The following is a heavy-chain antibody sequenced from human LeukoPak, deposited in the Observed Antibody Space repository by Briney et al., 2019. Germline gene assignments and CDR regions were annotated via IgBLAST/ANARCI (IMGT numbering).Heavy chain of an antibody. J-gene: IGHJ5*02. Sequence: SETLSLTCTVSGYSISSGYYWGWIRQPPGTGLEWIASIYHSGSTYYNPSLKSRVTISVDTSKNQFSLKLSSVTAADTAVYYCARGAVSAPISNWFDPWGQGTLVTVSS. D-gene: IGHD2-2*01. CDR1: GYSISSGYY. CDR3: ARGAVSAPISNWFDP. CDR2: IYHSGST. V-gene: IGHV4-38-2*02.